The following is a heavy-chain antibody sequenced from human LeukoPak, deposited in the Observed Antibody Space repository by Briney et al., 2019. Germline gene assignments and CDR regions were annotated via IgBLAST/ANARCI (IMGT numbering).Heavy chain of an antibody. J-gene: IGHJ4*02. Sequence: GGSLRLSCAASGFTFSSYGMHWVRQAPGKGLEWMAVISYDGSNKYYADSVKGRFTISRDNSKNTLYLQMNSLRAEDTAVYYCAKDSVQWLRGRGGNYFDYWGQGTLVTVSS. V-gene: IGHV3-30*18. CDR2: ISYDGSNK. CDR1: GFTFSSYG. CDR3: AKDSVQWLRGRGGNYFDY. D-gene: IGHD6-19*01.